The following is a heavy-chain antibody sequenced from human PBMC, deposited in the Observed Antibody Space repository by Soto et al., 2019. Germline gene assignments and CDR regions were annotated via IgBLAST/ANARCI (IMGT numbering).Heavy chain of an antibody. CDR3: ASLGSDYYGTALDY. CDR1: GGSISSSSYY. Sequence: SETLSLTCTVSGGSISSSSYYWGWIRQPPGKGLEWIGSIYYSGSTYYNPSLKSRVTISVDTSKNQFSLKLSSVTAADTAVYYCASLGSDYYGTALDYWAQGTLVTVSS. J-gene: IGHJ4*02. D-gene: IGHD3-10*01. V-gene: IGHV4-39*01. CDR2: IYYSGST.